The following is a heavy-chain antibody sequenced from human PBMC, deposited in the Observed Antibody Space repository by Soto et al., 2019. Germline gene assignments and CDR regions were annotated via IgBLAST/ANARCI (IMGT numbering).Heavy chain of an antibody. CDR2: INPSGGST. J-gene: IGHJ3*02. Sequence: ASVKVSCKASGYTFTSYYMHWVRQAPGQGLEWMGIINPSGGSTSYAQKFQGRVTMTRDTSTSTVYMELSSLRSEDTAVYYCAGSITIFGVVISAFDIWGQGTMVTVSS. D-gene: IGHD3-3*01. V-gene: IGHV1-46*01. CDR3: AGSITIFGVVISAFDI. CDR1: GYTFTSYY.